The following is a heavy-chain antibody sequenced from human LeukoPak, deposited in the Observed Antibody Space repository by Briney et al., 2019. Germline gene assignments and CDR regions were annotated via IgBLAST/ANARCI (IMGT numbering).Heavy chain of an antibody. CDR1: GFTFSNAW. CDR3: TTGIMITFGGVIVVDY. V-gene: IGHV3-15*01. D-gene: IGHD3-16*02. J-gene: IGHJ4*02. CDR2: IKSKTDGGTT. Sequence: PGGSLRLSCAASGFTFSNAWTSWVRQAPGKGLEWVGRIKSKTDGGTTDYAAPVKGRFTISRDDSKNTLYLQMNSLKTEDTAVYYCTTGIMITFGGVIVVDYWGQGTLVTVSS.